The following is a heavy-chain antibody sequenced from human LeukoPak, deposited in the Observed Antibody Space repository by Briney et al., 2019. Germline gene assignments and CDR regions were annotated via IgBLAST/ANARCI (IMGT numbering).Heavy chain of an antibody. V-gene: IGHV1-8*01. D-gene: IGHD6-13*01. CDR3: ARIAAAGNRRLNY. J-gene: IGHJ4*02. Sequence: ASVKVSCKASGYTFPSYDINWVRQATGQGLEWMGWMNPNSGNTGYAQNFQGRITMTRNTSKSTAYMELSSLTSEDTAVYYCARIAAAGNRRLNYWGQGTLVTVSS. CDR1: GYTFPSYD. CDR2: MNPNSGNT.